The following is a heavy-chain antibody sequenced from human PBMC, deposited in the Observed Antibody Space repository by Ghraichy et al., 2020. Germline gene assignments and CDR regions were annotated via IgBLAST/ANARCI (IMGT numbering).Heavy chain of an antibody. CDR1: GFTFSDSS. V-gene: IGHV3-73*01. CDR2: IKSKPNSYAT. Sequence: GGSLRLSCAASGFTFSDSSMHWVRQASGKGLEWVARIKSKPNSYATAYAASVKGRFTISRDDSKNTAYLQMNSLKTEDTAVYYCTRYYYDSSGYPIIGDWGQGTLVTVSS. D-gene: IGHD3-22*01. J-gene: IGHJ4*02. CDR3: TRYYYDSSGYPIIGD.